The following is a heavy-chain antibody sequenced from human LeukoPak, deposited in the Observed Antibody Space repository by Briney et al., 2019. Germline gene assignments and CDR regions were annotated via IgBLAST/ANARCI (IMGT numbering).Heavy chain of an antibody. CDR1: GYTFTGYY. J-gene: IGHJ4*02. D-gene: IGHD6-13*01. Sequence: ASVKVSCKASGYTFTGYYMHWVRQAPGQGLEWMGWINPTSGGTTYAQKFQGRVTMTRDTSISTAYMELTRLRSDDSAVFYCARDSGSSSWEFDYWGQGTLVTVSS. V-gene: IGHV1-2*02. CDR2: INPTSGGT. CDR3: ARDSGSSSWEFDY.